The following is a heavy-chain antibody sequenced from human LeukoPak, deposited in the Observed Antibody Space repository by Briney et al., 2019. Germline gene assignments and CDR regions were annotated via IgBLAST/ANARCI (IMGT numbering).Heavy chain of an antibody. V-gene: IGHV4-38-2*02. CDR1: GYSISSGYY. Sequence: SQTLSLTCAVSGYSISSGYYWGWTRRPPGKGLEGIGSIYHSGSTYSNPSLKSRVTISVDTSKNQFSLKLSSVTAADTAVYYCAREIGYCSGGSCQPDYFDYWGQGTLVTVSS. J-gene: IGHJ4*02. CDR3: AREIGYCSGGSCQPDYFDY. D-gene: IGHD2-15*01. CDR2: IYHSGST.